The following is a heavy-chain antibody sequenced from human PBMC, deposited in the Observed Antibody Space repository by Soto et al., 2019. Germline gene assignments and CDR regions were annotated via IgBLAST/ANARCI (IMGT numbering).Heavy chain of an antibody. CDR2: INPAGGTT. CDR3: AMRSTEGAYYYMDV. CDR1: GFTFTSYY. Sequence: QVQLVQSGTEVKKPGASVKVSCKASGFTFTSYYMHWVRQAPGHGLEWMGIINPAGGTTTYAQSFQGRVTMTRDTSTRTVYMELSSLRSEDTAVYYCAMRSTEGAYYYMDVWGKGTTVTVSS. J-gene: IGHJ6*03. D-gene: IGHD2-2*01. V-gene: IGHV1-46*03.